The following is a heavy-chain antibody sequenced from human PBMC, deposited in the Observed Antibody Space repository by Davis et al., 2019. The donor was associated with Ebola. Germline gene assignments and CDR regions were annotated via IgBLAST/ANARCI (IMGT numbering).Heavy chain of an antibody. CDR1: GFTFSSYW. CDR3: ARGLSITGTTPYGMDV. J-gene: IGHJ6*02. V-gene: IGHV3-7*03. CDR2: IKQDGSEK. D-gene: IGHD1-7*01. Sequence: GGSLRLSCAASGFTFSSYWMSWVRQAPGKGLEWVANIKQDGSEKYYVDSVKGRFTISRDNAKNSLYLQMNSLRAEDTAVHYCARGLSITGTTPYGMDVWGQGTTVTVSS.